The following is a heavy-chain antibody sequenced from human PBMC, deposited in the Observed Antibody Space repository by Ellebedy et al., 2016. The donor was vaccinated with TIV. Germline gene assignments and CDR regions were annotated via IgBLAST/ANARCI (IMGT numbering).Heavy chain of an antibody. D-gene: IGHD6-19*01. CDR1: GFTFSDYY. Sequence: GESLKISXAASGFTFSDYYMSWIRQAPGKGLEWVAVISYDGSNKYYADSVKGRFTISRDNSKNTLYLQMNSLRAEDTAVYYCAKGYSSGWYYFDYWGQGTLVTVSS. J-gene: IGHJ4*02. V-gene: IGHV3-30*18. CDR2: ISYDGSNK. CDR3: AKGYSSGWYYFDY.